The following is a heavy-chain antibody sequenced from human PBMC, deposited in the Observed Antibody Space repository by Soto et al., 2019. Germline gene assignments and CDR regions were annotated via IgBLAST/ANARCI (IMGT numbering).Heavy chain of an antibody. CDR3: ARDNTGGQFSIPWNRLDGMDV. CDR2: INPSGGST. J-gene: IGHJ6*02. CDR1: GYTFTSYY. Sequence: QVQLVQSGAEVKKPGASVKVSCKASGYTFTSYYMHWVRQAPGQGLEWMGIINPSGGSTSYAQKFQGRVTMTRDTSTSTVYMELSSLRSEDTAVYYCARDNTGGQFSIPWNRLDGMDVWGQGTTVTVSS. D-gene: IGHD2-8*02. V-gene: IGHV1-46*03.